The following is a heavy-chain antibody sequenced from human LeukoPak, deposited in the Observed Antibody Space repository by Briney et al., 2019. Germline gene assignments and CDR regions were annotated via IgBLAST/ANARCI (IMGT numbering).Heavy chain of an antibody. CDR2: ISRGGDVT. Sequence: GGSLRLSCAASGFTFSTYAMTWVRQAPGKGLEWVSLISRGGDVTYYADSVKGRFTISRDSSKSTLYLQMHSLRAEDTAVYYCAARPGEVAVPYDYWGQGTRVTTSS. CDR1: GFTFSTYA. J-gene: IGHJ4*02. CDR3: AARPGEVAVPYDY. V-gene: IGHV3-23*01. D-gene: IGHD2-15*01.